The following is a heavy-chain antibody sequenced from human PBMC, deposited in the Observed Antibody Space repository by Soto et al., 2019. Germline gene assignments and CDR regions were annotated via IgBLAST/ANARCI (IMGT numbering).Heavy chain of an antibody. V-gene: IGHV1-2*02. J-gene: IGHJ5*02. D-gene: IGHD2-15*01. CDR3: ARSPLYCPDGLCSLSGGLDP. CDR1: GYTFTGYY. CDR2: INPNSGGT. Sequence: ASVKVSCKASGYTFTGYYMHWVRQAPGQGLEWMGWINPNSGGTNYAQKFQGRVTMTRDTSISTAYMELSSLTSADTAVYYCARSPLYCPDGLCSLSGGLDPWGQGTLVTVSS.